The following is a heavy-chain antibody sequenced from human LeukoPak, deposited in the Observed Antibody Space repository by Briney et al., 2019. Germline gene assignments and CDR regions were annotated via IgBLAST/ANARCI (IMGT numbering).Heavy chain of an antibody. CDR1: GFTFDDYG. Sequence: GGSLRLSCAASGFTFDDYGMSWVRQAPGKGLEWVSGISWNSGSIGYADSVKGRFTISRDNAKNSLYLQMNSLRAEDMALYYCAKGSSGWDDAFDIWGQGTMVTVSS. V-gene: IGHV3-9*03. CDR3: AKGSSGWDDAFDI. J-gene: IGHJ3*02. D-gene: IGHD6-19*01. CDR2: ISWNSGSI.